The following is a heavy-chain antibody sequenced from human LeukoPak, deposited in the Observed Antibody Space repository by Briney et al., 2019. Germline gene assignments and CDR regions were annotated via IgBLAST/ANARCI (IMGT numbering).Heavy chain of an antibody. CDR3: VKVRYSGHDSAEYYFDY. CDR2: INPNSGGT. J-gene: IGHJ4*02. Sequence: ASVKVSCKASGYTFTGYYMHWVRQAPGQGLEWMGWINPNSGGTNYAQKFQGWVTMTRDTSINTAYMELSRLRSDDTAVYYCVKVRYSGHDSAEYYFDYWGQGTLVTVSS. V-gene: IGHV1-2*04. D-gene: IGHD5-12*01. CDR1: GYTFTGYY.